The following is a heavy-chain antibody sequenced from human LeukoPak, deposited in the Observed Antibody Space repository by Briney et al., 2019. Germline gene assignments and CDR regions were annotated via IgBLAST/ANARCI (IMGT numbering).Heavy chain of an antibody. J-gene: IGHJ6*03. CDR1: GGSISSYY. CDR2: IYYSGST. Sequence: PSETLSLTCTVSGGSISSYYWSWIRQPPGKGLEWIAYIYYSGSTNYNPSLKSRVTISVDTSKNQFSLKLSSVTAADTAVYYCARGRCSGGSCSNYYYYYMDVWGKGTTVTVFS. D-gene: IGHD2-15*01. V-gene: IGHV4-59*01. CDR3: ARGRCSGGSCSNYYYYYMDV.